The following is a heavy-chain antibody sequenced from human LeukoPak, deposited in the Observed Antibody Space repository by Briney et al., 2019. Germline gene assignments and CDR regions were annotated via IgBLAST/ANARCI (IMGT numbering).Heavy chain of an antibody. D-gene: IGHD3-3*01. CDR3: ARDRYDFWSGYPSLFDP. CDR2: INPNSGGT. CDR1: GYTFTGYY. J-gene: IGHJ5*02. Sequence: GASVKVSCKASGYTFTGYYMHWVRQAPGQGLEWMGWINPNSGGTNYAQKFQGRVTMTRDTSISTAYMELSRLRSDDTAVYYCARDRYDFWSGYPSLFDPWGRGTLVTVSS. V-gene: IGHV1-2*02.